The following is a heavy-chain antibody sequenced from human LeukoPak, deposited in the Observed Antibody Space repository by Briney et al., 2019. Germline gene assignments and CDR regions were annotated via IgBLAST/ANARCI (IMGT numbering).Heavy chain of an antibody. V-gene: IGHV4-34*01. CDR3: ASHSPHYYGSGSYYDNVPN. J-gene: IGHJ4*02. Sequence: SETLSLTCAVYGGSFSGYYWSWIRQPPGKGLEWIGEINHSGSTNYNPSLKSRVTISVDTSKNQFSLKLSSVTAADTAVYYCASHSPHYYGSGSYYDNVPNWGQGTLVTVSS. CDR1: GGSFSGYY. D-gene: IGHD3-10*01. CDR2: INHSGST.